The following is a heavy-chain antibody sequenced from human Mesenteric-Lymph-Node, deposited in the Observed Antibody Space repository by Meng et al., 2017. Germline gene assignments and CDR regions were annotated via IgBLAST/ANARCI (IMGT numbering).Heavy chain of an antibody. V-gene: IGHV3-7*01. J-gene: IGHJ3*02. CDR2: INKDGSEK. CDR3: GAYWYGSATSRI. Sequence: GESLKISCVASGFTFSGRWMNWVRQAPGRGLEWVANINKDGSEKSYVDSVKGRFTISRDNANDSLFLQMNSLRVEDTAVYYCGAYWYGSATSRIWGPGTMVTVSS. D-gene: IGHD3-10*01. CDR1: GFTFSGRW.